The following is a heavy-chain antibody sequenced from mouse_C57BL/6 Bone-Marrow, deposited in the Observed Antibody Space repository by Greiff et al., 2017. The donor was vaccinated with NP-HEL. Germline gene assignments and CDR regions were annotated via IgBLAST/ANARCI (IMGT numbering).Heavy chain of an antibody. V-gene: IGHV1-81*01. J-gene: IGHJ3*01. CDR2: IYPRSGNT. CDR1: GYTFTSYG. Sequence: QVQLKQSGAELARPGASVKLSCKASGYTFTSYGISWVKQRTGQGLEWIGEIYPRSGNTYYNEKFKGKATLTADKSSSTAYMELRSLTSEDSAVYYCASPHYYGDSAFAYGGQGTLVTVSA. CDR3: ASPHYYGDSAFAY. D-gene: IGHD1-1*02.